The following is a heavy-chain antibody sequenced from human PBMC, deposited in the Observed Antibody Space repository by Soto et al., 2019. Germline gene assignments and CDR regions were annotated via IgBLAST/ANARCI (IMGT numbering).Heavy chain of an antibody. Sequence: ASVKVSCKASGYTFTSYYMHWVRQAPGQGLEWMGIINPSGGSTSYAQKFQGRVTMTRDTSTSTVYMELSSLRSEDTAVYYCARVDCSGGSCYSVDYWGQGTLVTVSS. J-gene: IGHJ4*02. V-gene: IGHV1-46*03. CDR1: GYTFTSYY. CDR2: INPSGGST. CDR3: ARVDCSGGSCYSVDY. D-gene: IGHD2-15*01.